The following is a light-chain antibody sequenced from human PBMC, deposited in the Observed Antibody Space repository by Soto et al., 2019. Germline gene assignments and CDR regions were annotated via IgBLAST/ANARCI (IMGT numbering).Light chain of an antibody. CDR2: DAS. V-gene: IGKV3-11*01. CDR3: QQRSNWPGA. Sequence: EIVLTQSPATLSLSPGERATLSCRASQSVSSYLAWYQQKPGQAPTLLIYDASNRATGIPARFGGGGSGTDFTLTISTLEPEDFAVYYCQQRSNWPGAFGRGTKVEIK. CDR1: QSVSSY. J-gene: IGKJ4*01.